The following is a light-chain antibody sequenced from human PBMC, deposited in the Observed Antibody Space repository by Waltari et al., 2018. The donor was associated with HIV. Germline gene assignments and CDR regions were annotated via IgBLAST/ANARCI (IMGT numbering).Light chain of an antibody. Sequence: QSALTQPASVSGSPGQSITISCTGTSSDVGSYNLVSWYQQHPGKAPKLMIYEVSKRPSGVSNRFSGSKSGNTASLTISGLQAEDEAEYYCCSYVGWSTILYVFGTGTKVTVL. CDR2: EVS. CDR3: CSYVGWSTILYV. J-gene: IGLJ1*01. V-gene: IGLV2-23*02. CDR1: SSDVGSYNL.